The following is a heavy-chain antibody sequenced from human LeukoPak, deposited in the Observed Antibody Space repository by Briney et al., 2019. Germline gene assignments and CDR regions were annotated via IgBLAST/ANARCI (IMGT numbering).Heavy chain of an antibody. Sequence: SVKVSCKASGGTFSSYAISWVRQAPGQGLEWMGGIIPIFGTANYAQKFQGRVTITADESTSTAYMELSSLRSEDTAVYYCARAPTSYYYGFDYWGQGTLVTVSS. CDR3: ARAPTSYYYGFDY. CDR2: IIPIFGTA. D-gene: IGHD3-10*01. V-gene: IGHV1-69*13. J-gene: IGHJ4*02. CDR1: GGTFSSYA.